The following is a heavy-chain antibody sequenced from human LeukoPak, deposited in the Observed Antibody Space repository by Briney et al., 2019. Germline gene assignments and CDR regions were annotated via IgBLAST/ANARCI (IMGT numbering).Heavy chain of an antibody. V-gene: IGHV3-11*01. D-gene: IGHD3-10*01. CDR3: ARRDYYGSGSYPYYYHNYMDV. J-gene: IGHJ6*03. CDR1: GFTFSDYY. Sequence: GGSLRLSCAASGFTFSDYYMSWIRQAPGKGLEWVSDISTSGSTINYADSVKGRFTISRDNAKNSMYLQMNSLRPEDTAVYYCARRDYYGSGSYPYYYHNYMDVWGKGATLTISS. CDR2: ISTSGSTI.